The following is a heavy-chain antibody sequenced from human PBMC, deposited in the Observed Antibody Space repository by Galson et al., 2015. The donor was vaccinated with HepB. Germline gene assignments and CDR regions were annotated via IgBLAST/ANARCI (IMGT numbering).Heavy chain of an antibody. V-gene: IGHV4-39*07. J-gene: IGHJ4*02. Sequence: ETLSLTCTVSGGSISSSSYYWGWIRQPPGKGLEWIGSIYYSGSTYYNPSLKSRVTISVDTSKNQFSLKLSSVTAADTAVYYCARQGSSVFPASYYFDYWGQGTLVTVSS. CDR3: ARQGSSVFPASYYFDY. CDR2: IYYSGST. CDR1: GGSISSSSYY. D-gene: IGHD6-13*01.